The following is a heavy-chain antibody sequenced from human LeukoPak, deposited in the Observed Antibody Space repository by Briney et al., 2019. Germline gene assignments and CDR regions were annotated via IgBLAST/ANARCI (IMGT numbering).Heavy chain of an antibody. Sequence: SETLSLTCTVSGGSISSSSYYWGWIRQPPGKGLEWIGSIYYNGSTYYNPSLKSRVTISVDTSKNQFSLKLSSVTAADTAVYYCARTTVTSTDPWGQGTLVTVSS. V-gene: IGHV4-39*07. J-gene: IGHJ5*02. CDR3: ARTTVTSTDP. CDR1: GGSISSSSYY. CDR2: IYYNGST. D-gene: IGHD4-17*01.